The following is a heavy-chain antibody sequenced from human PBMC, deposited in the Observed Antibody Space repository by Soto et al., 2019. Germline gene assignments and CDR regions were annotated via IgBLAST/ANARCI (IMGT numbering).Heavy chain of an antibody. D-gene: IGHD4-17*01. CDR1: GFTFSRYW. CDR3: ARDGDGDYPVDY. Sequence: EVQLVESGGGLVQPGESLRLSCAASGFTFSRYWMHWVRQGPGKGLVWVARITNDGRSTGYAGSVKGRFTISRDNAKNTLYLQINSLRAEDTAVYYCARDGDGDYPVDYWGQGTLVTVSS. V-gene: IGHV3-74*01. CDR2: ITNDGRST. J-gene: IGHJ4*02.